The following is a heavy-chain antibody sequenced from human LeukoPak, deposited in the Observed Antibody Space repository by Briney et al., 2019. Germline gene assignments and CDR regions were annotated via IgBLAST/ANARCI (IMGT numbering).Heavy chain of an antibody. CDR2: IYSSGST. V-gene: IGHV4-4*07. J-gene: IGHJ5*02. CDR3: ARGFTSAINWFDP. Sequence: PSQTLSLTCTVSGVSISSSYWSWIRQPAGKGLEWIGRIYSSGSTNYNPSLKSRVTMSVDTSKNQFSLKLSSVTAADAAVYYCARGFTSAINWFDPWGQGALVTVSS. CDR1: GVSISSSY. D-gene: IGHD2-2*01.